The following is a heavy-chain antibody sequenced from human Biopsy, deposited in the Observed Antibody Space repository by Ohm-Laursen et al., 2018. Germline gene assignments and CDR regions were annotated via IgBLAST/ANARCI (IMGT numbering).Heavy chain of an antibody. D-gene: IGHD7-27*01. CDR1: GGSIKSYY. CDR2: IYYTGHT. CDR3: ARLTGDPSY. V-gene: IGHV4-59*01. J-gene: IGHJ4*02. Sequence: SETLSLTWTVSGGSIKSYYWNWIRQSPGKGLEWIGFIYYTGHTNYNPSLKSRATISVDTSKNQFSLKVASVTAADTAVYYCARLTGDPSYWGQGILVTVSS.